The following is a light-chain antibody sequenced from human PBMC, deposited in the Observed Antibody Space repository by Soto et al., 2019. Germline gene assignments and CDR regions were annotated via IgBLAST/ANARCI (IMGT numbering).Light chain of an antibody. CDR2: DAS. V-gene: IGKV3-15*01. J-gene: IGKJ4*01. Sequence: TVMTQSPASLSVSPGDRASLSCRASQSVGGNLAWYQLKPGQSPRLLIYDASTRATGIPDSFTGSGSGTEFTLTIASLQSDDIAIYYCQQYDDWPPLTFGGGTKVDLK. CDR1: QSVGGN. CDR3: QQYDDWPPLT.